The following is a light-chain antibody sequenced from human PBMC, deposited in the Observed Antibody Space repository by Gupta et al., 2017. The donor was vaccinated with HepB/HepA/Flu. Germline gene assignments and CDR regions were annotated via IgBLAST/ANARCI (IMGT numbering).Light chain of an antibody. J-gene: IGKJ2*01. CDR3: QQDDSTPYT. V-gene: IGKV4-1*01. CDR2: WAF. Sequence: DIVMTQSPDSLTVSLGERATINCKSSQSILYSSNNKNYLAWYQQKPGQPPKLLIYWAFTRESGVPDRFSGSGSGTDFTLTISSLQAEDVAVYYCQQDDSTPYTFGQGTKLEIK. CDR1: QSILYSSNNKNY.